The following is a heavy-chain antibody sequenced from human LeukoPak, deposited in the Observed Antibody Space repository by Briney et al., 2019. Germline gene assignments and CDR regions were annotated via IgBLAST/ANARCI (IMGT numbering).Heavy chain of an antibody. J-gene: IGHJ5*02. Sequence: ASVKVSCKASGYTFTGYYMHWVRQAPGQGLEWMGWINPNSGGTNYAQKFQGRVTMTRDTSISTAYMELSRLRSDDTAVYYCARDWYYYGSGSRPDFNWFDPWGQGTLVTVSS. V-gene: IGHV1-2*02. CDR2: INPNSGGT. CDR1: GYTFTGYY. CDR3: ARDWYYYGSGSRPDFNWFDP. D-gene: IGHD3-10*01.